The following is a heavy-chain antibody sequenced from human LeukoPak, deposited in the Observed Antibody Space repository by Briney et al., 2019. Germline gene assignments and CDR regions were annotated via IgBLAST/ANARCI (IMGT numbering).Heavy chain of an antibody. CDR3: AKEASSFYTRGWFDP. J-gene: IGHJ5*02. V-gene: IGHV1-2*02. D-gene: IGHD3-16*02. Sequence: ASVKASCKTSAYFFTGYYLHWVRQAPGQGLEWMGWINPDTGDTHYIERFEGRISMTRDTSITTAYLELNSLRSDDTAVYYCAKEASSFYTRGWFDPWGQGTLVTVSS. CDR1: AYFFTGYY. CDR2: INPDTGDT.